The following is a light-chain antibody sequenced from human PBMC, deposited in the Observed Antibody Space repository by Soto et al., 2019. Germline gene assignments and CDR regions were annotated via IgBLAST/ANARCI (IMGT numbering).Light chain of an antibody. V-gene: IGKV1-39*01. CDR3: QQTYTAPRT. Sequence: DIQMTQSPSSLSASVGDRVTITCRASQSITIYLNWYQQQPGKAPRLLIYGASTLQTGVPSRFSGSGSMTEFTLTISDLHPEDFATYYCQQTYTAPRTFGQGTKVDI. J-gene: IGKJ1*01. CDR2: GAS. CDR1: QSITIY.